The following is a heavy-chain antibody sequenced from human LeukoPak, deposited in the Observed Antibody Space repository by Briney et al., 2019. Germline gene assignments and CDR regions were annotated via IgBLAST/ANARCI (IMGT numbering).Heavy chain of an antibody. CDR2: ISGSGVNT. CDR1: GFTFSSYA. J-gene: IGHJ3*02. CDR3: ARGQDYLWGTYRYHDAFDI. Sequence: GGSLRLSCAASGFTFSSYAMTWVRQAPGKGLEWVSSISGSGVNTHYADSVKGRFTISRDNSKNTLYLQMNSLRAEDTAVYYCARGQDYLWGTYRYHDAFDIWGQGTMVTVSS. V-gene: IGHV3-23*01. D-gene: IGHD3-16*02.